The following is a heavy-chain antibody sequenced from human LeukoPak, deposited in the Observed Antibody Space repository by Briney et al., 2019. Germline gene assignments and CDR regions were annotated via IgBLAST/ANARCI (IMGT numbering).Heavy chain of an antibody. V-gene: IGHV4-61*01. CDR2: IYYSGST. CDR3: ARGHCSSTSCYSDY. Sequence: PSETLSLTCTVSSDSISGSSYYWSWIRQPPGKGLEWIGYIYYSGSTNYNPSLKSRVTISVDTSKNQFSLKLSSVTAADTAVYYCARGHCSSTSCYSDYWGQGTLVTVSS. J-gene: IGHJ4*02. CDR1: SDSISGSSYY. D-gene: IGHD2-2*01.